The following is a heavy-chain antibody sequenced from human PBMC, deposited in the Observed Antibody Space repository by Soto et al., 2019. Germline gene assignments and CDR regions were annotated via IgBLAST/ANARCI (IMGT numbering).Heavy chain of an antibody. Sequence: GESLKISCKGSGYSFATYWIAWVRQMPGKGLEWMGIIYPADSDTRYSPSFQGQVTISADKSISTAYLQWSSLKASDPAIYYCARPLYGSGSYSDYWGQGTLVTVSS. CDR3: ARPLYGSGSYSDY. CDR1: GYSFATYW. CDR2: IYPADSDT. D-gene: IGHD3-10*01. J-gene: IGHJ4*02. V-gene: IGHV5-51*01.